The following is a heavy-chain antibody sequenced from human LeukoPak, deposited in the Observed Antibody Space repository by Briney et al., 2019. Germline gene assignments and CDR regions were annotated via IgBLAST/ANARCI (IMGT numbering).Heavy chain of an antibody. CDR2: ISTDSSFT. CDR3: ARLHSTAAAGTYDY. Sequence: KPGGSLRLSCAASGFIFSDYYMTWIRQAPGKGLDWPSYISTDSSFTSYADSVRGRFTVSRDNAKNSLYLQMNSLRAEDTAVYYCARLHSTAAAGTYDYWGQGTLVTVSS. CDR1: GFIFSDYY. V-gene: IGHV3-11*06. D-gene: IGHD6-13*01. J-gene: IGHJ4*02.